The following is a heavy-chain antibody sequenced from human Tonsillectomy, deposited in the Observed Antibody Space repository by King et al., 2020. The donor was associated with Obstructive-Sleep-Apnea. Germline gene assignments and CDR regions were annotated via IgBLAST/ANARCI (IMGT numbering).Heavy chain of an antibody. CDR1: GVSISSTNW. CDR2: IYHSGRT. J-gene: IGHJ4*02. V-gene: IGHV4-4*02. D-gene: IGHD2/OR15-2a*01. CDR3: ASGNSTSPGY. Sequence: VQLQESGPGLVKPSGTLSLTCAVSGVSISSTNWWSWVRQPPGKGLEWIGEIYHSGRTNYNPSLKNRVTISIDKSENQFSLKLTSMTAADTAVYYCASGNSTSPGYWGQGTLVTVSS.